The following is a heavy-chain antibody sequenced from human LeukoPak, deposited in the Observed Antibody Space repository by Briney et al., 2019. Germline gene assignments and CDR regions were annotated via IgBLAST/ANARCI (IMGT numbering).Heavy chain of an antibody. CDR2: ISSSSNYV. CDR1: GFTFSSYS. D-gene: IGHD2-2*02. V-gene: IGHV3-21*01. J-gene: IGHJ4*02. CDR3: ARGACSSTSCYIAY. Sequence: GGSLRLSCAASGFTFSSYSMSWVRQAPGKGLEWVSSISSSSNYVYYADSVKGRFTISRDNAKNSLYLQMNSLRAEDTAVYYCARGACSSTSCYIAYWGQGTLVTVSS.